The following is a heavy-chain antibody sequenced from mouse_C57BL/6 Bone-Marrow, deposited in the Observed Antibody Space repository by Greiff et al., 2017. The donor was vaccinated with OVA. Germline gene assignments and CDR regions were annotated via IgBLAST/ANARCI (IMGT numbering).Heavy chain of an antibody. CDR1: GFPITSCYY. Sequence: VKLVESGPGLVKPSPSLFLSCSITGFPITSCYYWFLIRQSPGKPLEWMGYITHSGDTFYNPSLQSPISITRDTSKTHFFLQMSCRTTEDTAVYYCAGESGYDAKDYWGQGTSVTVSS. V-gene: IGHV12-3*01. CDR3: AGESGYDAKDY. CDR2: ITHSGDT. J-gene: IGHJ4*01.